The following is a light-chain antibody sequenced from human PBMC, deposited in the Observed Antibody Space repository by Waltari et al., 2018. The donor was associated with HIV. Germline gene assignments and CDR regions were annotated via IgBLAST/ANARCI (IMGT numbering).Light chain of an antibody. CDR2: GSS. CDR1: QSVRSSS. CDR3: QQYAASPLT. J-gene: IGKJ4*01. V-gene: IGKV3-20*01. Sequence: DIVSTPSPGTLSLSPGERATLSYRASQSVRSSSLAWYQQKPGQAPRLRIYGSSTRAPGIPDRFSGSGAVTDFLPTISRLQPEDCAVYYCQQYAASPLTFGGGTKVEIK.